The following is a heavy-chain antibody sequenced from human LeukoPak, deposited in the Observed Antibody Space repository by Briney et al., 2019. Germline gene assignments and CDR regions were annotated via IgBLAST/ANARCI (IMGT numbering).Heavy chain of an antibody. V-gene: IGHV3-30*18. CDR1: GFTFSSYG. Sequence: GGSLRLSCAASGFTFSSYGMHWVRQAPGKGLEWVAVISYDGSNKYYADSVKGRFTISRDNSKNTLYLQMNSLRAEDTAVYYCAKAIIAAVPDAFDIWGQGTMVTVSS. CDR3: AKAIIAAVPDAFDI. J-gene: IGHJ3*02. CDR2: ISYDGSNK. D-gene: IGHD6-13*01.